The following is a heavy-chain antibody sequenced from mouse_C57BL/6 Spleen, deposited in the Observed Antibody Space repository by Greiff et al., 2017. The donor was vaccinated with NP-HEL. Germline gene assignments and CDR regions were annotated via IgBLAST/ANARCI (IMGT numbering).Heavy chain of an antibody. CDR1: GYTFTGYW. CDR3: ARSGNDYDVNYYAMDY. Sequence: VQRVESGAELMKPGASVKLSCKATGYTFTGYWIEWVKQRPGHGLEWIGEILPGSGSTNYNEKFKGKATFTADTSSNTAYMQLSSLTTEDSAIYYCARSGNDYDVNYYAMDYWGQGTSVTVSS. D-gene: IGHD2-4*01. CDR2: ILPGSGST. J-gene: IGHJ4*01. V-gene: IGHV1-9*01.